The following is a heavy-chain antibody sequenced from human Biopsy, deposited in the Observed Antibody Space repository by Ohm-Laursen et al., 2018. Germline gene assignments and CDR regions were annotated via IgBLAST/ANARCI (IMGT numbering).Heavy chain of an antibody. CDR1: GASISDYY. CDR3: ARVGRAAPFDS. Sequence: SETLSLTCAVSGASISDYYCVWIRQPAGKGLEWIGLIFTSGSTTYNPSPRSRVTMSVDTSKNQFTLRLTSVTAADTAVYYCARVGRAAPFDSWGQGTLVTVSS. V-gene: IGHV4-4*07. J-gene: IGHJ4*02. CDR2: IFTSGST. D-gene: IGHD6-13*01.